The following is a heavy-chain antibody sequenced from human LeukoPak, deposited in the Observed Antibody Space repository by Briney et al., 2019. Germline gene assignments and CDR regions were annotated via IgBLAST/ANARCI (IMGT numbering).Heavy chain of an antibody. CDR3: VRKPLTPDDY. D-gene: IGHD3-9*01. Sequence: GGSLRLSCAASGFTVSTNYMSWVRQAPGKGLEWVSVIYSGGSAYYADSVEGRFTMSRDNSRNTLYLQMNSLRAEDTAVYYCVRKPLTPDDYWGQGTLVTVSS. CDR2: IYSGGSA. J-gene: IGHJ4*02. V-gene: IGHV3-66*01. CDR1: GFTVSTNY.